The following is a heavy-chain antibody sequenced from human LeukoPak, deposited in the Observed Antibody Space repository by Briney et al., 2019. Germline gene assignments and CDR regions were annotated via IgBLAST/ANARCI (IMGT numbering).Heavy chain of an antibody. V-gene: IGHV4-38-2*01. CDR3: AKSSGSLFDP. D-gene: IGHD3-10*01. Sequence: PSETLSLTCAVYGGSFSGYYWGWIRQPPGKGLEWIGSVYHSGSTYYTPSLKSRVTFSVDTSKNQFSLKLSSVTAADTAVYYCAKSSGSLFDPWGQGTLVTVSS. CDR1: GGSFSGYY. CDR2: VYHSGST. J-gene: IGHJ5*02.